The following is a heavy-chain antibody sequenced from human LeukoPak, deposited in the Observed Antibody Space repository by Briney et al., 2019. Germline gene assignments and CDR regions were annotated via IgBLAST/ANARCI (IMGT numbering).Heavy chain of an antibody. V-gene: IGHV3-21*01. Sequence: PGGSLRLSCAASGFTFSSYSMNWVRQAPGKGLEWVSSISSSSYIYYADSVKGRFTISRDNAKNSLYLQMNSLRAEDTAVYYCAKDQEVHQQLVPVGISDYWGQGTLVTVSS. CDR3: AKDQEVHQQLVPVGISDY. CDR1: GFTFSSYS. D-gene: IGHD6-13*01. J-gene: IGHJ4*02. CDR2: ISSSSYI.